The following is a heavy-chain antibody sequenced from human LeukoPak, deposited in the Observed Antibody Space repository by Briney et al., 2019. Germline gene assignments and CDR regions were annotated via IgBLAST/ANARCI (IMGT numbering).Heavy chain of an antibody. V-gene: IGHV1-18*01. J-gene: IGHJ4*02. CDR2: ISAYNGNT. CDR1: GYTFTSYG. D-gene: IGHD3-9*01. CDR3: ARGPARKILTSYYKRFDY. Sequence: GASVKASCKASGYTFTSYGISRVRQAPGQGLEWMGWISAYNGNTNYAQKLQGRVTMTTDTSTSTAYMELRSLRSDDTAVYYCARGPARKILTSYYKRFDYWGQGTLVTVSS.